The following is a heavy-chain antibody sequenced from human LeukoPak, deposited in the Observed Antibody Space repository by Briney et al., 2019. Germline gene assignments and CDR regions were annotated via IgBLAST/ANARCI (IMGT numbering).Heavy chain of an antibody. D-gene: IGHD3-22*01. CDR2: ISYDGSNK. J-gene: IGHJ4*02. CDR1: GFAFSSYG. V-gene: IGHV3-30*03. CDR3: ARDLEARSGNYDSSGPLDY. Sequence: GGSLRLSCAASGFAFSSYGMHWVRQAPGKGLEWVAVISYDGSNKYYADSVKGRFTISRDNSKNTLYLQMNSLRAEDTAVYYCARDLEARSGNYDSSGPLDYWGQGTLVTVSS.